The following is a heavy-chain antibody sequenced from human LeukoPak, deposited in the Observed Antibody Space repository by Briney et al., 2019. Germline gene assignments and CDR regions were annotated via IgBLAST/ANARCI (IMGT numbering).Heavy chain of an antibody. D-gene: IGHD6-13*01. Sequence: ASVKVSCKASGYTFTGYYMHWVRQAPGQGLEWMGWINPNSGNTGYAQKFQGRVTMTRNTSISTAYMELSSLRSEDTAVYYRARALNRARGRSSSWYVGYWGQGTLVTVSS. J-gene: IGHJ4*02. CDR3: ARALNRARGRSSSWYVGY. CDR2: INPNSGNT. V-gene: IGHV1-8*02. CDR1: GYTFTGYY.